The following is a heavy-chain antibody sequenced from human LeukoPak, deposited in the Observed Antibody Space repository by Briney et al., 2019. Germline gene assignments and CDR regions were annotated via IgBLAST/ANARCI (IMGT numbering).Heavy chain of an antibody. Sequence: GASVKVSCKASGGTFSNYAISWVRQAPGQGLEWMGGIIPIFGTANYAQKFQGRVTITADESTSTAYMELSSLRSEDTAVYYCARKIAAAPDAFDTWGQGTMVTVSS. CDR1: GGTFSNYA. D-gene: IGHD6-13*01. J-gene: IGHJ3*02. V-gene: IGHV1-69*13. CDR2: IIPIFGTA. CDR3: ARKIAAAPDAFDT.